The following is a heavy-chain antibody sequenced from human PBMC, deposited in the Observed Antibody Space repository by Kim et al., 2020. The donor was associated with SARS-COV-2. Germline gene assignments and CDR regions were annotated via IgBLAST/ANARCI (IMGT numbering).Heavy chain of an antibody. CDR3: ATPTRRRWLQFAR. D-gene: IGHD5-12*01. CDR2: INHSGST. J-gene: IGHJ4*02. CDR1: GGSFSGYY. Sequence: SETLSLTCAVYGGSFSGYYWSWIRQPPGKGLEWIGEINHSGSTNYNPSLKSRVTISVDTSKNQFSLKLSSVTAADTAVYYCATPTRRRWLQFARWGQGTLVTVSS. V-gene: IGHV4-34*01.